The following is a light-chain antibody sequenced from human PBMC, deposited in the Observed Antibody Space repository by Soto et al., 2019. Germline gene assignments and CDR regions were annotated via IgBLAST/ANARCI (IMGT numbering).Light chain of an antibody. Sequence: ESVLTQSPATLSLSPGDRAKLSCRASQSVTSALAWFQQKPCQAPRLLIYDVSRRATGIPARFSGSGSGTDFTLTINSLEPEDFAVYYCQQRTTWPTFGGGTKVEIK. CDR2: DVS. CDR1: QSVTSA. CDR3: QQRTTWPT. J-gene: IGKJ4*01. V-gene: IGKV3-11*01.